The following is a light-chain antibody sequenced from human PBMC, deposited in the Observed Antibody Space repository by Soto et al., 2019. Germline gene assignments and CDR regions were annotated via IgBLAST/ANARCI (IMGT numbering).Light chain of an antibody. Sequence: EIVLTQSPGTLSLSPGARATLSCRASRSVSSSYLAWYQQKPGQAPRVLIHGASSRATGIPDRFSGSGSGTDFTLIISRPEPEDFAVYFCQQYGNPPPNAFGQGTKVEIK. J-gene: IGKJ2*01. CDR1: RSVSSSY. CDR2: GAS. CDR3: QQYGNPPPNA. V-gene: IGKV3-20*01.